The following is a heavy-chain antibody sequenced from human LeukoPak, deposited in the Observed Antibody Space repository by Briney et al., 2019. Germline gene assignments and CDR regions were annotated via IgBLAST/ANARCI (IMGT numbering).Heavy chain of an antibody. V-gene: IGHV3-30*04. CDR1: GFTFSSYA. D-gene: IGHD6-13*01. CDR2: ISYDGSNK. J-gene: IGHJ5*02. CDR3: ASDPYSSSWNWFDP. Sequence: GRSLRLSCAASGFTFSSYAMHWVRQAPGKGLEWVAVISYDGSNKYYADSVKGRFTISRDNSKNTLYLQMNSLRAEDTAVYYCASDPYSSSWNWFDPWGQGTLVTVSS.